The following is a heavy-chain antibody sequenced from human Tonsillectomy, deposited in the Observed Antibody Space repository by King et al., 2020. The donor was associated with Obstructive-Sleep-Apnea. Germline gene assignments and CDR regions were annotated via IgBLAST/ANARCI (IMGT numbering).Heavy chain of an antibody. CDR2: IYSGGTT. CDR1: GFSVSSNY. CDR3: ARGHYDILTGYYSSP. D-gene: IGHD3-9*01. J-gene: IGHJ5*02. Sequence: GQLVQSGGGLVQPGGSLRLSCVASGFSVSSNYMSWVRQAPGKGLEWLSVIYSGGTTYYADSVKGTFTISRDNSKNTLFLQMNSLRVEDTAVYYCARGHYDILTGYYSSPWGQGTLVTVSS. V-gene: IGHV3-66*01.